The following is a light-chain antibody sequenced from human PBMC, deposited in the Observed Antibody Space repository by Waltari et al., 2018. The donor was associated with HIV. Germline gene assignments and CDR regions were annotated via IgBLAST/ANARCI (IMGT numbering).Light chain of an antibody. V-gene: IGKV1-9*01. CDR2: GAS. CDR3: QQLNTYPIT. Sequence: DIQLTQSPSFLSASVGDRVTITCRASQGISTYLAWYQQSPGKAPNLLIYGASTLQSGVPSRFSGSGSGTEFTLTISSLQPEDFATYYCQQLNTYPITFGQGTRLEI. J-gene: IGKJ5*01. CDR1: QGISTY.